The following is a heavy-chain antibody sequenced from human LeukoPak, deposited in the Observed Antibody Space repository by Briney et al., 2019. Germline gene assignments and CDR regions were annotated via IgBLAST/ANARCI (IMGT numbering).Heavy chain of an antibody. CDR1: GLTFSNYW. CDR3: ARYDYGGNFDY. J-gene: IGHJ4*02. D-gene: IGHD4-23*01. V-gene: IGHV3-7*05. Sequence: PGGSLRLSCAASGLTFSNYWMSWVRQAPGKGLEWVANIKQDASEKYYVDSVKGRFTIFRDNAKNSLYLQMNSLRAEDTAVYYCARYDYGGNFDYWGQGTLVTVSS. CDR2: IKQDASEK.